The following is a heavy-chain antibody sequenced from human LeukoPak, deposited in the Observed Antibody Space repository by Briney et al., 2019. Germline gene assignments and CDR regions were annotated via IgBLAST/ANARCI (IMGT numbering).Heavy chain of an antibody. V-gene: IGHV3-33*01. CDR2: IWYDGSNK. Sequence: GGSLRLSCAASGFTYSSYGMHWVRQAPGKGLEWVAVIWYDGSNKYYADSVKGRFTISRDNSKNTVYLQMNSLRAEDTAVYYCAREGGIMITQNWFDPWGQGTLVTVSS. CDR1: GFTYSSYG. CDR3: AREGGIMITQNWFDP. D-gene: IGHD3-16*01. J-gene: IGHJ5*02.